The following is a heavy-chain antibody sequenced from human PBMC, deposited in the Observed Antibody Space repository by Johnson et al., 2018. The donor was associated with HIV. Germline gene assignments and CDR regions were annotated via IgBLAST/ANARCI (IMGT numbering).Heavy chain of an antibody. CDR2: IGTAGDT. J-gene: IGHJ3*02. CDR3: AKGLVPAAVSRRTGAPDAFDI. D-gene: IGHD2-2*01. V-gene: IGHV3-13*01. CDR1: EFAFSSYD. Sequence: VQLVESGGGLVQPGGSLRLPCAASEFAFSSYDMHWVRQAPGKGLEWVSSIGTAGDTYYSGSVKGRFTISRENAKNSLYLQMNSLRAGDTAVYYCAKGLVPAAVSRRTGAPDAFDIWGQGTMVTVSS.